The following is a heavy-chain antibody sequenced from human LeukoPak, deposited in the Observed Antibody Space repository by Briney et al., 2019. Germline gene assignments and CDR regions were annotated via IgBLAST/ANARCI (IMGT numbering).Heavy chain of an antibody. CDR1: GFTFSSYG. CDR2: ISYDGSNK. V-gene: IGHV3-30*18. D-gene: IGHD3-22*01. CDR3: AKDQFYDSSGVFDY. Sequence: PGRSLRLSCAASGFTFSSYGMHWVRQAPGKGLEWVAVISYDGSNKYYADSVKGRFTISRDNSKNTLHLQVNSLRADDTAVYYCAKDQFYDSSGVFDYWGQGTLVTVSS. J-gene: IGHJ4*02.